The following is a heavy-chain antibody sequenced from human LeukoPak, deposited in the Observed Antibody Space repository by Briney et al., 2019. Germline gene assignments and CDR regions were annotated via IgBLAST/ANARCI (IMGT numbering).Heavy chain of an antibody. V-gene: IGHV4-31*03. CDR1: GGSISRGAYY. D-gene: IGHD3-22*01. J-gene: IGHJ4*02. CDR2: IHYSGST. CDR3: ARAPDPNFYDRSGFDY. Sequence: SETLSLTCTVSGGSISRGAYYWSWIRQHPGKGLEWVGYIHYSGSTYYNPSLKSRVTISVDTSKNQFSLSLSSVTAADTAVYYCARAPDPNFYDRSGFDYWGQGTLITVSS.